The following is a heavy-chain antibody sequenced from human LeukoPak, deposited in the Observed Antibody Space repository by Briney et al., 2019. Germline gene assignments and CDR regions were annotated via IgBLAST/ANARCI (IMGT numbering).Heavy chain of an antibody. J-gene: IGHJ4*02. CDR2: IYSGGNT. CDR1: GFTVSSNY. V-gene: IGHV3-53*01. CDR3: ARDRVTYYDSSGGYFDY. Sequence: PGGSLRLSCAASGFTVSSNYMSWVRQAPGKGLEWVSVIYSGGNTYYADSVEGRFTLSRDNSKNTLYLKMNSLRAEDTAVYYCARDRVTYYDSSGGYFDYWGQGTLVTVSS. D-gene: IGHD3-22*01.